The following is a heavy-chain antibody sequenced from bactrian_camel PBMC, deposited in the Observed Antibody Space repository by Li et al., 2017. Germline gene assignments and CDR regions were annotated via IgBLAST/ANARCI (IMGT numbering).Heavy chain of an antibody. CDR3: AACRNPLTGTYAH. V-gene: IGHV3S1*01. J-gene: IGHJ4*01. CDR2: ILSGGGST. CDR1: GFTFSSYW. D-gene: IGHD6*01. Sequence: HVQLVESGGGLVPPGGSLTLSCAASGFTFSSYWMYWVRQAPGKGLEWVSGILSGGGSTYYSDSVKGRFTISHDKARNTVYLEMNSLETDDTGAHYCAACRNPLTGTYAHWGQGTQVTVS.